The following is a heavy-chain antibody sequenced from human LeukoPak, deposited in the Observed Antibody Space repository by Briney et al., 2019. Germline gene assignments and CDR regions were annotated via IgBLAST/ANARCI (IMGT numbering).Heavy chain of an antibody. Sequence: GGSLRLSCAASGFIFSNAWMNWVRQAPGKGLEWVGRIKSKTEGGTTDYAAPVKGRFTISRDDSQNTVDLQISSLTAEDTAMYFRTTTYIVASTRKFGDYWGQGTLVVVSS. V-gene: IGHV3-15*01. D-gene: IGHD5-12*01. CDR3: TTTYIVASTRKFGDY. J-gene: IGHJ4*02. CDR1: GFIFSNAW. CDR2: IKSKTEGGTT.